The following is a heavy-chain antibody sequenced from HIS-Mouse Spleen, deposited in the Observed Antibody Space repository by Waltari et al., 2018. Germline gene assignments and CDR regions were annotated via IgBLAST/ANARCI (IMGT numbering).Heavy chain of an antibody. D-gene: IGHD6-13*01. CDR1: GSTFSSYW. CDR3: ARDVGAAGLGY. CDR2: RKQDGSEK. V-gene: IGHV3-7*01. J-gene: IGHJ4*02. Sequence: EVQLVESGGGLVQPGGSLRLSCAASGSTFSSYWMSWVRQAPGKGLEWVANRKQDGSEKYYVDSVKGRFTISRDNAKNSLYLQMNSLRAEDTAVYYCARDVGAAGLGYWGQGTLVTVSS.